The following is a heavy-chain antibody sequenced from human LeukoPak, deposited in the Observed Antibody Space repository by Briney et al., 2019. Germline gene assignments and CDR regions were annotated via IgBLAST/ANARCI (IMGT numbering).Heavy chain of an antibody. CDR1: GFIFTNAL. V-gene: IGHV3-15*01. D-gene: IGHD4-17*01. CDR2: IKSKTDGGTT. CDR3: ATEYYGAYNF. Sequence: PGGSLRHSCAPSGFIFTNALMSWVPQAPEKGVEWVGHIKSKTDGGTTDYDAPVKDRFTISKDDSKDTLYLQMNSVKSEDIAVYYWATEYYGAYNFWGQGTLVSVSS. J-gene: IGHJ4*02.